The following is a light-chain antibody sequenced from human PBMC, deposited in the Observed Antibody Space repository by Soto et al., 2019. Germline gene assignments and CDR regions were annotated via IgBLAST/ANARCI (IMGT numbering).Light chain of an antibody. J-gene: IGKJ3*01. CDR2: GAS. V-gene: IGKV1-27*01. Sequence: DIQLTQSPSSRSAYVGDRVTITCRASQGIGNSLAWYQQKPGKVPKLLIYGASTLRLGVPSRFSGSGSGTDFTLTINNLQPEDVAIYFCQKYNNAPLTFGPGTKVD. CDR1: QGIGNS. CDR3: QKYNNAPLT.